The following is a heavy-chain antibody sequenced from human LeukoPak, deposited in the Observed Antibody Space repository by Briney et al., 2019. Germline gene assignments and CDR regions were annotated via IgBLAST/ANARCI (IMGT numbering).Heavy chain of an antibody. D-gene: IGHD1-26*01. CDR3: ARVSGSYYVY. CDR1: GGSISSGGYY. J-gene: IGHJ4*02. V-gene: IGHV4-31*03. Sequence: SQTLSLTCIVSGGSISSGGYYWSWIRQHPGKGLEWIGYIYYSGSTYYNPSLKSRVTISVDTSKNQFSLKLSSVTAADTAVYYCARVSGSYYVYWGQGTLVTVSS. CDR2: IYYSGST.